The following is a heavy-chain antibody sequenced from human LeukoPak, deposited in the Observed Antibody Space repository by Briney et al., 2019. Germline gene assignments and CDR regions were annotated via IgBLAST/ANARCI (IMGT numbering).Heavy chain of an antibody. CDR2: IYTSGST. J-gene: IGHJ4*02. Sequence: SETLSLTCTVSGGSISSYYWSWVRQPAGKGLEWIGRIYTSGSTNYNPSLKSRVTISPDTSKNQISLKLTSVTAADTAVYYCARHPSAMAAPGYWGQGTLVTVSS. V-gene: IGHV4-4*07. CDR1: GGSISSYY. D-gene: IGHD6-19*01. CDR3: ARHPSAMAAPGY.